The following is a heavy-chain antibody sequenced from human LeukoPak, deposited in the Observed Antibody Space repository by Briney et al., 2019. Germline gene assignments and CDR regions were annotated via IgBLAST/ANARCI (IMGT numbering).Heavy chain of an antibody. CDR1: GGSISSYY. D-gene: IGHD6-13*01. CDR3: ARGSWSLDY. CDR2: IYNSGNT. Sequence: SETLSLTCTVSGGSISSYYWSWIRQPPGKGLEWIGYIYNSGNTNYNPSLKSRVTISIDTSKNQFSLKLSSVAAADTAVYYCARGSWSLDYWGQGTLVTVSS. J-gene: IGHJ4*02. V-gene: IGHV4-59*01.